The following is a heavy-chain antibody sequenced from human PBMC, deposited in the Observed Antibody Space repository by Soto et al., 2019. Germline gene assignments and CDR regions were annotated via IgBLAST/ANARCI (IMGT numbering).Heavy chain of an antibody. Sequence: QITLKESGPTLVKPTQTLTLTCTFSGFSLSTSGVGVGWIRQPPGKALEWLALIYWDDDKRYSPSLKSRLTITKDTSKNQVVLTMTNMDPVDTATYYCAHRLWDSSGWYGRGVLIFDYWGQGTLVTVSS. V-gene: IGHV2-5*02. J-gene: IGHJ4*02. D-gene: IGHD6-19*01. CDR2: IYWDDDK. CDR1: GFSLSTSGVG. CDR3: AHRLWDSSGWYGRGVLIFDY.